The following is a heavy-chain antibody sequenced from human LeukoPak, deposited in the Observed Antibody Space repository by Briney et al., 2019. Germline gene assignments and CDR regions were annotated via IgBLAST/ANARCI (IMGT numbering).Heavy chain of an antibody. CDR1: GFTVSSNS. D-gene: IGHD1-26*01. V-gene: IGHV3-53*01. J-gene: IGHJ6*03. CDR3: ARDPYSGAYGDSYYYYMDL. Sequence: GGSLRLSCTVSGFTVSSNSMSWVRQAPGKGLEWVSFIYSDNTHYSDSVKGRFTISRDNSKNTLYLQMNSLRAEDTAVYYCARDPYSGAYGDSYYYYMDLWGQGTTVTISS. CDR2: IYSDNT.